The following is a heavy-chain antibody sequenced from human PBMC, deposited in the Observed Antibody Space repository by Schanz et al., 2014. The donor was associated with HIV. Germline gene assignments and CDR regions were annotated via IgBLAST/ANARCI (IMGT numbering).Heavy chain of an antibody. D-gene: IGHD3-3*01. V-gene: IGHV3-23*01. CDR3: ARAPSDFWMAYFDY. CDR1: GFTFSTYA. J-gene: IGHJ4*02. Sequence: DVQLLESGGGLVQPGGSLRLSCAASGFTFSTYAMSWVRQAPGKGLEWVSAISGSGGNTYNADSVKGRFTISRDNSKNPLYLQMNSLRAEDTAVYYCARAPSDFWMAYFDYWGQGTLVTVSS. CDR2: ISGSGGNT.